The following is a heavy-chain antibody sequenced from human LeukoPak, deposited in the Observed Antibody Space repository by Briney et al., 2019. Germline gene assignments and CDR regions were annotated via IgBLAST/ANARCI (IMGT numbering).Heavy chain of an antibody. Sequence: PGGSLRLSCAASGFTFDDYGMSWVRQAPGKGLEWVSGINWNGGSTGYADSVKGRFTVSRDNAKNSLYLQMNSLRAEDTALYYCARVSYSSGWSPVGYWGQGTLVTVSS. J-gene: IGHJ4*02. V-gene: IGHV3-20*04. CDR2: INWNGGST. D-gene: IGHD6-19*01. CDR3: ARVSYSSGWSPVGY. CDR1: GFTFDDYG.